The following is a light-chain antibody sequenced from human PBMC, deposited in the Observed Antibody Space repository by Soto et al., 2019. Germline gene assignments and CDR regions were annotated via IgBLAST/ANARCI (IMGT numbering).Light chain of an antibody. CDR3: QVWDGSSEQQV. J-gene: IGLJ3*02. CDR1: NIGSES. CDR2: YDS. Sequence: SYELSQPPSVSVAPGKTATITCEGNNIGSESVHWYQQKPGQAPVLVMDYDSDRPSGIPERFSGSNSGNTATLTIIRVEAGDEADYYCQVWDGSSEQQVFGGGTKVTVL. V-gene: IGLV3-21*04.